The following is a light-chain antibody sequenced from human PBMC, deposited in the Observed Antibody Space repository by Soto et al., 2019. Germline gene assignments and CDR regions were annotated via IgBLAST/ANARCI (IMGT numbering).Light chain of an antibody. V-gene: IGLV2-23*02. J-gene: IGLJ2*01. Sequence: QSVLTQPASVSGSPGQSITISCTGTRSDVGSYNSIAWYQQHPGKAPRVVIFEVTKRPSGISDRFSGSKSGYTASLTTSGLQAEDEADYFCFSYAGNSIWLFGGGTKGTVL. CDR3: FSYAGNSIWL. CDR2: EVT. CDR1: RSDVGSYNS.